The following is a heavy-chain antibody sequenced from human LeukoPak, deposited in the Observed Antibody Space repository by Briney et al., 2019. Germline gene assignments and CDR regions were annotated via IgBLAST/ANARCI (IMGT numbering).Heavy chain of an antibody. V-gene: IGHV4-34*01. D-gene: IGHD1-1*01. J-gene: IGHJ4*02. Sequence: PSETLSLTCAVYRVSFSSYYWSWIRQPPGKGLEWIGEINHSGGTNYNPSLKSRVAISVTVSANQFSLRRGYGCVLLTAMHYCAMNRGTGRTLDYWGQGNLVTVSS. CDR1: RVSFSSYY. CDR3: AMNRGTGRTLDY. CDR2: INHSGGT.